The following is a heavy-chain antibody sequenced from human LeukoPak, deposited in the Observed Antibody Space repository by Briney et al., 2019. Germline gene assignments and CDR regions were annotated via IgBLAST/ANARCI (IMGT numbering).Heavy chain of an antibody. CDR1: GFTFSGYA. CDR3: AKDKSESADYYFDY. Sequence: GGSLRLSCAASGFTFSGYAMHWVRQAPGKGLEWLTVISTDGNDKHYADSVKGRFTVSRDNSKNTLFLQMNNLRTEDTAVYYCAKDKSESADYYFDYWGQGTLVTVSS. CDR2: ISTDGNDK. J-gene: IGHJ4*02. V-gene: IGHV3-30*04.